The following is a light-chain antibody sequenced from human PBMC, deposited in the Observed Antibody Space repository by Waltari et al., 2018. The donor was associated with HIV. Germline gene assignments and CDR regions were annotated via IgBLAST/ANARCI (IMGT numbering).Light chain of an antibody. CDR2: DVS. CDR3: TSYTSSSPCV. CDR1: SSDVGGYNY. V-gene: IGLV2-14*03. J-gene: IGLJ1*01. Sequence: QSALTQPASVSGSPGQSITISCTGTSSDVGGYNYVSWYQQHPDRAPKLMIYDVSHRHSGVSNRFSGSRSGNTASLTIAGLQAEDEADYYCTSYTSSSPCVFGTGTKVTVL.